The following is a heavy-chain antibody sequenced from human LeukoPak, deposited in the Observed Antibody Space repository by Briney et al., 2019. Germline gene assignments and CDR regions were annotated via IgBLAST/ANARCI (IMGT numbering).Heavy chain of an antibody. J-gene: IGHJ5*02. CDR3: ATDGYYGSGSPDGSYWFDP. D-gene: IGHD3-10*01. Sequence: GASVKVSCKVSGYTLTELSMHWVRQAPGKGLEWMGGFDPEDGETIYAQKFQGRVTMTEDTSTDTAYMELSSLRSEDTAVYYCATDGYYGSGSPDGSYWFDPWGQGTLVTVSS. CDR2: FDPEDGET. CDR1: GYTLTELS. V-gene: IGHV1-24*01.